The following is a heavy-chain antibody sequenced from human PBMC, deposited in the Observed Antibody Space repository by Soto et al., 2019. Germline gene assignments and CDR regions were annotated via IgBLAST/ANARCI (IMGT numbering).Heavy chain of an antibody. CDR2: VTTSGDTM. Sequence: GGSLRLSCVASGFTFSRYNMHWVRQAPGKGLEWVAYVTTSGDTMFYADSVEGRFAISRDVAKNSVHLQMNSLGDEDTAVYYCVREEASGSSGLTYHYYYNGMDVWGQGTTVTVSS. CDR1: GFTFSRYN. J-gene: IGHJ6*02. D-gene: IGHD3-10*01. CDR3: VREEASGSSGLTYHYYYNGMDV. V-gene: IGHV3-48*02.